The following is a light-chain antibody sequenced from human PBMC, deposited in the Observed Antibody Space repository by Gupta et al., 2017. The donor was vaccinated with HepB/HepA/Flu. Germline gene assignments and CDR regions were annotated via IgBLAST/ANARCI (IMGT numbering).Light chain of an antibody. V-gene: IGKV1-9*01. CDR2: AAS. J-gene: IGKJ5*01. CDR3: QLQHSYPPLT. CDR1: QGISTY. Sequence: DIQLTQSPSFLSASVGDRVTITCRASQGISTYLAWYQQEPGKAPKLLIYAASTWQSGVASRFSGSGCGKEFALTISSRQPEDFASYYCQLQHSYPPLTFGQGTQVEIK.